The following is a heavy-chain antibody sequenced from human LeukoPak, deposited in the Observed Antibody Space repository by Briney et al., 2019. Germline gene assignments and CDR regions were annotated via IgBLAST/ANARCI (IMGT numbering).Heavy chain of an antibody. CDR1: GFTFSSYA. V-gene: IGHV3-23*01. Sequence: GGSLRLSCAASGFTFSSYAMSWVRQAPGKGLEWVSAISGSGGSTYYADSVKGRFTISRDNSKNTLYLQMNSLRAEDTAVYYCAKGITTIAAAGTNWFDPWGQGTLVTVSS. J-gene: IGHJ5*02. CDR2: ISGSGGST. D-gene: IGHD6-13*01. CDR3: AKGITTIAAAGTNWFDP.